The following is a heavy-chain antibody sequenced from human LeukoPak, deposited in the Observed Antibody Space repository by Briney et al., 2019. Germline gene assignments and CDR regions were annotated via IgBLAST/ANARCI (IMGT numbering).Heavy chain of an antibody. Sequence: SETLSLTCSVSGGSISSYYWSWIRQPPGKGLEWIGYIYDSGSTNYSPSLKNRVTISVDTSKNQFSLKLSSVTAADTAVYYCARDNYSNSSYGMDVWGQGTTVTVSS. CDR1: GGSISSYY. J-gene: IGHJ6*02. CDR3: ARDNYSNSSYGMDV. V-gene: IGHV4-59*01. CDR2: IYDSGST. D-gene: IGHD4-11*01.